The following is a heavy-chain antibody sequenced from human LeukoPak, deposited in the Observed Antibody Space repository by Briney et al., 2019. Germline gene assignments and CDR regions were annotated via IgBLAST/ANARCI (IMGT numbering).Heavy chain of an antibody. V-gene: IGHV5-51*01. CDR1: GYSFSTYW. Sequence: GESLKISCKASGYSFSTYWIGWVRQIAGKGLELRGINYPGDSDTRYSPSFQGQVTISADKSISTAYLQWSSLTASDTAMYYCARHGSHNCHARCYYNGMDVWGQGTTVTVSS. CDR3: ARHGSHNCHARCYYNGMDV. D-gene: IGHD2-2*01. J-gene: IGHJ6*02. CDR2: NYPGDSDT.